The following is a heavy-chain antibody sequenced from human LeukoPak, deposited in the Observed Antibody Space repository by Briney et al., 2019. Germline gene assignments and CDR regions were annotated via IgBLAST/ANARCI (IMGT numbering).Heavy chain of an antibody. CDR3: ARELRSGYYYFDY. Sequence: SQTLSLTCAISGDSVSSNSAAWNWIRQSPSRGLEWLGRTYYRSKWYNDYAVSVKSRITINLDTSKNQFSLQLNSETPEDTAVYYCARELRSGYYYFDYWGQGTLVTVSS. CDR1: GDSVSSNSAA. V-gene: IGHV6-1*01. J-gene: IGHJ4*02. D-gene: IGHD3-3*01. CDR2: TYYRSKWYN.